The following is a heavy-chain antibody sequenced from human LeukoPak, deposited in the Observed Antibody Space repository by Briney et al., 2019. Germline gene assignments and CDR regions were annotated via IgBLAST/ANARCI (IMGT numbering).Heavy chain of an antibody. J-gene: IGHJ4*02. Sequence: GGSLRLSCAASGFTFSSYGMHWVRQAPGKGLEWVAVIWYDGSNKYYADSVKGRFTISRDNSKNTLYLQMNSLRAEDTAVYYCTSSLTYPGNYYDSSGYYRDYWGQGTLVTVSS. CDR1: GFTFSSYG. D-gene: IGHD3-22*01. V-gene: IGHV3-33*01. CDR3: TSSLTYPGNYYDSSGYYRDY. CDR2: IWYDGSNK.